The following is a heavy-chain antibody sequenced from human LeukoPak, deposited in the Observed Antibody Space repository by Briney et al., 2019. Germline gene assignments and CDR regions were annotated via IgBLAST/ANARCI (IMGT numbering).Heavy chain of an antibody. V-gene: IGHV3-48*01. J-gene: IGHJ4*02. D-gene: IGHD3-22*01. Sequence: GGSLRLSCAASGFTFSSYSMNWVRQAPGKGLEWVSYISSSSSTIYYADSVKGRFTISRDNAKNSLYLQMNSLRAEDTAVYYCASGYYYDSSAPGYFDYWGQGTLVTVSS. CDR2: ISSSSSTI. CDR3: ASGYYYDSSAPGYFDY. CDR1: GFTFSSYS.